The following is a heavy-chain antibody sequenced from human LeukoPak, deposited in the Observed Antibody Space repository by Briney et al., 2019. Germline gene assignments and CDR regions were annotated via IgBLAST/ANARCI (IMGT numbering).Heavy chain of an antibody. Sequence: GGSLRLSCAASGFTFSDYYMSWIRQAPGKGLEWVSYISSSGSTIYYADSVKGRFTISGDNAKNSLYLQMNSLRAEDTAVYYCARCSSASCKFDYWGQGTLVTVSS. CDR1: GFTFSDYY. CDR3: ARCSSASCKFDY. D-gene: IGHD2-2*01. V-gene: IGHV3-11*04. CDR2: ISSSGSTI. J-gene: IGHJ4*02.